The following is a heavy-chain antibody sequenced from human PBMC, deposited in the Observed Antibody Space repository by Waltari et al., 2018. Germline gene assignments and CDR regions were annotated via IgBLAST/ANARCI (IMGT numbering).Heavy chain of an antibody. D-gene: IGHD5-12*01. CDR1: GGSFSGYY. CDR3: ARGTRGYSGYTSH. J-gene: IGHJ4*02. CDR2: INHSGST. V-gene: IGHV4-34*01. Sequence: QVQLQQWGAGLLKPSETLSLTCAVYGGSFSGYYWSWIRQPPGKGLEWIGEINHSGSTNYNPSLKSRVTISVDTSKNQFSLKLSSVTAADTAVYYCARGTRGYSGYTSHWGQGTLVTVSS.